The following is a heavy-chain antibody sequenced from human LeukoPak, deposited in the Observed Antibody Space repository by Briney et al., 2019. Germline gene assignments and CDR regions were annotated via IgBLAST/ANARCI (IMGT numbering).Heavy chain of an antibody. CDR2: ISGSGGST. CDR3: ASRADGLAAAGTAVDY. Sequence: GGSLRLSCAASGFTFSSYAMSWVRQAPGKGLEWVSAISGSGGSTYYADSVKGRFTISRDNSKNTLYLQMNSLRAEDTAVYYCASRADGLAAAGTAVDYWGQGTLVTVPS. CDR1: GFTFSSYA. V-gene: IGHV3-23*01. D-gene: IGHD6-13*01. J-gene: IGHJ4*02.